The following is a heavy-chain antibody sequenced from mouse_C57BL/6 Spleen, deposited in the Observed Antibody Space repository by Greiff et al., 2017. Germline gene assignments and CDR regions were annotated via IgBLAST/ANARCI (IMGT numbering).Heavy chain of an antibody. CDR2: INPNNGGT. Sequence: EVQLQQSGPELVKPGASVKIPCKASGYTFTDYNMDWVKQSHGKSLEWIGDINPNNGGTIYNQKFKGKATLTVDKSSSTAYMELRSLTSEDTAVYYCARRRSLWAYFDYWRQGTTLTVSS. CDR1: GYTFTDYN. J-gene: IGHJ2*01. D-gene: IGHD6-1*01. CDR3: ARRRSLWAYFDY. V-gene: IGHV1-18*01.